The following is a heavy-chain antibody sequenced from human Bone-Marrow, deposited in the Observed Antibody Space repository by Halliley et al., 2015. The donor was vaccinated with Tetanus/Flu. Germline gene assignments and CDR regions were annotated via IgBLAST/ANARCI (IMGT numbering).Heavy chain of an antibody. V-gene: IGHV3-72*01. D-gene: IGHD7-27*01. CDR3: ARTALTAN. CDR1: GFTFSDHY. CDR2: SRNKANSYTT. J-gene: IGHJ4*02. Sequence: LVQSGAASGFTFSDHYMDWVRQAPGKGLEWVGRSRNKANSYTTEYAASVKGRFTISRDDSKNSVHLQMNSLKTEDTAAYYCARTALTANWGQGTLVTVSS.